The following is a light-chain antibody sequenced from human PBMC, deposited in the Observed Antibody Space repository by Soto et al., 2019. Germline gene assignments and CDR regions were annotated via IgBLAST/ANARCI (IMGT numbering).Light chain of an antibody. CDR1: SSDVGHYNY. Sequence: QSVLTQPRSVSGSPGQSVTISCAGTSSDVGHYNYVSWYQQHPGKAPKLIIYDVSQRPSGVPDRFSGSKSGNTASLTISGLQAEDEADYYCCSYAGTYTFVFVTRTKVTVL. CDR2: DVS. J-gene: IGLJ1*01. V-gene: IGLV2-11*01. CDR3: CSYAGTYTFV.